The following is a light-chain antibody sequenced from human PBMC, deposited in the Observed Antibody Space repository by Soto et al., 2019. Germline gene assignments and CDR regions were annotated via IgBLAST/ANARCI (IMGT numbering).Light chain of an antibody. V-gene: IGKV3-15*01. J-gene: IGKJ4*01. CDR3: QLYNHWPPWLT. Sequence: EIEMTQSPATLSVSPGERATLSCRASQSVNTNLAWYQQKPGQAPRLLIYGASTRAPGIPARFSGSGSGTEFTLTVSSLQSEDLAIYYCQLYNHWPPWLTFGGGTKVEVK. CDR2: GAS. CDR1: QSVNTN.